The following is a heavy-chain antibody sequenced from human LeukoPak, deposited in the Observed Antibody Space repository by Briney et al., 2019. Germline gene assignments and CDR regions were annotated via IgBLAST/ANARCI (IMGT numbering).Heavy chain of an antibody. V-gene: IGHV3-7*03. D-gene: IGHD1-14*01. J-gene: IGHJ4*02. Sequence: PGGSLRLSCAASGFTFSSYWMSWVRQAPGEGLEWVANIKQDGSEKYYVDSVKGRFTISRDNAKNSLYLQMNSLRAEDTALYYCARDGSLGPGYFDYWGQGTLVTVSS. CDR2: IKQDGSEK. CDR1: GFTFSSYW. CDR3: ARDGSLGPGYFDY.